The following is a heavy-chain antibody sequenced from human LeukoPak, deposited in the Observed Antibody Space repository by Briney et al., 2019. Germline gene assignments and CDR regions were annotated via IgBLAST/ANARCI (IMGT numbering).Heavy chain of an antibody. D-gene: IGHD6-6*01. CDR2: IYYSGTT. Sequence: SETLSLTCTVSGGSISSRTYYWGWIRQPPGKRLEWIGTIYYSGTTYYNPSLKSRVTISLDTSKNQFSLKLSSVTAADTAIYYCARDFSSSSTVYYYYYMDVWGKGTTVTVSS. V-gene: IGHV4-39*07. CDR3: ARDFSSSSTVYYYYYMDV. CDR1: GGSISSRTYY. J-gene: IGHJ6*03.